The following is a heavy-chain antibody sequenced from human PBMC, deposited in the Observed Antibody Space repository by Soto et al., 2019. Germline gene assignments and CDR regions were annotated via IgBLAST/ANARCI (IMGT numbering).Heavy chain of an antibody. CDR2: IHWNDDK. V-gene: IGHV2-5*01. Sequence: QITLKESGPTLVKPTQTLTLTCTFSGFSLSTSGVGVGWIRQPPGEALECLALIHWNDDKRYSPSLESRLSITKDTSKNQVVLTMTNMDPVDTATYYCAHTSGTLGYCSGDSCLAYFDYWGQGALVTVSS. D-gene: IGHD2-15*01. CDR1: GFSLSTSGVG. J-gene: IGHJ4*02. CDR3: AHTSGTLGYCSGDSCLAYFDY.